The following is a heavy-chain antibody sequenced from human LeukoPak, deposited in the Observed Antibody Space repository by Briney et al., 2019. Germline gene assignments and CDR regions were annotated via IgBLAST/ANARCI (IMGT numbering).Heavy chain of an antibody. J-gene: IGHJ4*02. CDR3: ATKQWLAPPPDS. V-gene: IGHV3-74*01. CDR1: GFTSSKYW. D-gene: IGHD6-19*01. Sequence: GGSLRLSCAASGFTSSKYWMLWVRQAPGKGLESVSRINTDGTATTYADSVKGRFTVSRDNADNTMFLQMNSVRDEDTAVYYCATKQWLAPPPDSWGQGTPVTVSS. CDR2: INTDGTAT.